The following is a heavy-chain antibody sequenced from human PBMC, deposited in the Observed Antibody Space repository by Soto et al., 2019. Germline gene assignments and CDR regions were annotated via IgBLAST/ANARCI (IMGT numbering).Heavy chain of an antibody. V-gene: IGHV6-1*01. D-gene: IGHD2-15*01. J-gene: IGHJ5*02. Sequence: QVQLQQSGPGLVKPSQTLSLTCAISGDSVSSNSAAWNWIRQSPSRGLEWLGRTYYRSKWYNDYAVSVTSRITLNPDTSRNQFSLQLSSVTAEDTAVYYCARAYCRGGSCWAWSSLFDPWGQGTLVAVSS. CDR2: TYYRSKWYN. CDR1: GDSVSSNSAA. CDR3: ARAYCRGGSCWAWSSLFDP.